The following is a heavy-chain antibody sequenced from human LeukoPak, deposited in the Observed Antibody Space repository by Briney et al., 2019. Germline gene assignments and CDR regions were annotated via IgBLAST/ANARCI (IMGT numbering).Heavy chain of an antibody. CDR3: ARDSGYSSSWYDAFDI. Sequence: GESLRLSCAASGFSFSSYWMSWVRQAPGKGLEWVANIQHDGSEQYYVDSVKGRFTISRDNTKNSLHLQTNSLRVEDTALYYCARDSGYSSSWYDAFDIWGQGTMVTVSS. D-gene: IGHD6-13*01. J-gene: IGHJ3*02. CDR2: IQHDGSEQ. CDR1: GFSFSSYW. V-gene: IGHV3-7*03.